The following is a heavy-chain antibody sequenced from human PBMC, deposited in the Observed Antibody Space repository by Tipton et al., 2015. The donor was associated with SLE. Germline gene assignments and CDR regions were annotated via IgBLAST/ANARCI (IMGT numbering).Heavy chain of an antibody. D-gene: IGHD6-6*01. CDR3: ATKGIAADSFDY. CDR2: ISSSSTYI. V-gene: IGHV3-21*03. CDR1: GFTFTSYS. Sequence: GSLRLSYAASGFTFTSYSVHWVRQAPGKGLEWVSSISSSSTYIFYADSVRGRFTISRDNAKNSLYLQMNSLRAEDTAVYYCATKGIAADSFDYWGQGTLVTVSS. J-gene: IGHJ4*02.